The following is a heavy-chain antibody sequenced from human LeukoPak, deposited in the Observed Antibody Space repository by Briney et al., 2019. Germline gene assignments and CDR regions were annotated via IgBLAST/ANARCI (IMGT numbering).Heavy chain of an antibody. CDR3: ARSDVVVTANASDI. D-gene: IGHD2-21*02. CDR1: GGSFSGYY. CDR2: INHSGST. V-gene: IGHV4-34*01. Sequence: SETLSLTCAVYGGSFSGYYWSWIRQPPGKGLEWIGEINHSGSTNYNPSLKSRVTISVDTSKNQFSLKLSSVTAADTAVYYCARSDVVVTANASDIWGQGTMVTVSS. J-gene: IGHJ3*02.